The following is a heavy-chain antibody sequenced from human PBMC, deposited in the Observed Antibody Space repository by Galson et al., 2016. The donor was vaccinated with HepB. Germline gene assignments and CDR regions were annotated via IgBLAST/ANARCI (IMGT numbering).Heavy chain of an antibody. CDR2: INPNTGGT. J-gene: IGHJ4*02. Sequence: SVKVSCKASGYNFIGYYMHWVRQAPGQGLEWMGWINPNTGGTKYVQKFQGWVTMTRDTSSNTAYMELSSLKSDDTAVYYCARDSGQWLIPEYWGQGTLVTVSS. CDR3: ARDSGQWLIPEY. V-gene: IGHV1-2*04. CDR1: GYNFIGYY. D-gene: IGHD6-19*01.